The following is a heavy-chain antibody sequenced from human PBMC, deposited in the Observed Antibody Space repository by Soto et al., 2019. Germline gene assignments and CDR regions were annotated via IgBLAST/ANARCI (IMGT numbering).Heavy chain of an antibody. V-gene: IGHV3-23*01. D-gene: IGHD3-3*01. J-gene: IGHJ4*02. CDR2: ISGSDGKT. Sequence: LRLSCAASGFTFSSYAMSWVRQAPGKGLEWVSTISGSDGKTFYADSVKGRFSISRDTSQSTLYLQMNSLRADDTAMYYCARWSYLDYWGQGTRVTVSS. CDR1: GFTFSSYA. CDR3: ARWSYLDY.